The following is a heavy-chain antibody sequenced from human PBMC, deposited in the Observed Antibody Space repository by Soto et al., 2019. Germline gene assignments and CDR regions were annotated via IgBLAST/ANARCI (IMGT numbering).Heavy chain of an antibody. J-gene: IGHJ3*02. CDR2: IYYSGST. CDR3: ARQQSRRGSYAFDI. Sequence: SETLSLTCTVSGGSISSGGYYWSWIRQHPGKGLEWIGYIYYSGSTYYNPSLKSRVTISVDTSKNQFSLKLISVTAADTAVYYCARQQSRRGSYAFDIWGQGTMVTVSS. CDR1: GGSISSGGYY. V-gene: IGHV4-31*03.